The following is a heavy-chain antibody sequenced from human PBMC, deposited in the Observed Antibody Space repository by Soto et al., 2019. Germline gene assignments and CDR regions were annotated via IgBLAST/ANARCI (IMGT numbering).Heavy chain of an antibody. J-gene: IGHJ4*02. Sequence: PGGSLRLSCAASGFTFSSYSMNWVRQAPGKGLEWVSSISSSDSYIYSADSVKGRFTISRDNAKNTLYLQMNSLRAEDMAVYYCARVRCSSTSCSNSNDYWGQGTLVTVS. D-gene: IGHD2-2*01. CDR3: ARVRCSSTSCSNSNDY. V-gene: IGHV3-21*01. CDR2: ISSSDSYI. CDR1: GFTFSSYS.